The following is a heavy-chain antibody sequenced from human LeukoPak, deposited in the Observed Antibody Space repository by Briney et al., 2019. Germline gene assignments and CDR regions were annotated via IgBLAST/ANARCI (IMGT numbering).Heavy chain of an antibody. D-gene: IGHD1-26*01. V-gene: IGHV3-11*01. CDR2: ISSSGDTK. CDR1: GFTFSDYY. CDR3: AREKNGTYFIDY. Sequence: PGGSLRLSCAVSGFTFSDYYMSWVRQAPGNGLEWVSFISSSGDTKYYADSVKGRFTVSRDKAKNSLYLQMNSLRADDTAVYYCAREKNGTYFIDYWGQGTLVTVSS. J-gene: IGHJ4*02.